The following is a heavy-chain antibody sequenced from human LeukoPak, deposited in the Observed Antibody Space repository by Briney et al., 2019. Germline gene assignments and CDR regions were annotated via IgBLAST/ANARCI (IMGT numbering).Heavy chain of an antibody. CDR2: ISPSGGST. V-gene: IGHV1-46*01. D-gene: IGHD5-12*01. Sequence: ASVKVSCKAFGYTFTSNYMHWVRQAPGQGPEWMGVISPSGGSTTYAQKFQGRVTITADKSTSTAYMELSSLRSEDTAVYYCARAARGYSGYELDYWGQGTLVTVSS. J-gene: IGHJ4*02. CDR3: ARAARGYSGYELDY. CDR1: GYTFTSNY.